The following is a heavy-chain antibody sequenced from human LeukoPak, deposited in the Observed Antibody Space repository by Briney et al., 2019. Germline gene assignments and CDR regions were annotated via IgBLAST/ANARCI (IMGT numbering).Heavy chain of an antibody. CDR3: ARGRYLTTLGGAAAGFLDN. V-gene: IGHV4-39*07. CDR2: INHTGNT. Sequence: SETLSLTCSVSGGSISSSSFYWGWIRQPPGKRLEWIGEINHTGNTNYNPSLKRRVTISVDTSQEQLSLRLNSVTAADTAVYYCARGRYLTTLGGAAAGFLDNWGQGTLVTVSS. J-gene: IGHJ4*02. CDR1: GGSISSSSFY. D-gene: IGHD6-13*01.